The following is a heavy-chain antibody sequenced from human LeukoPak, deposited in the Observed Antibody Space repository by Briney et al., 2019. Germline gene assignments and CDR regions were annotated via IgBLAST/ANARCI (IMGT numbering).Heavy chain of an antibody. Sequence: GGSLRLSCLASGFSFNSYTMNWFREAPGKGLEWVSTISPVSSYTWYAESVKGRFTISRDNPKNSLYLQMDSLRAEDTAVYYCVRDVSRRIGMDVWGQGTAVTVSS. D-gene: IGHD2/OR15-2a*01. CDR1: GFSFNSYT. V-gene: IGHV3-21*01. CDR2: ISPVSSYT. J-gene: IGHJ6*02. CDR3: VRDVSRRIGMDV.